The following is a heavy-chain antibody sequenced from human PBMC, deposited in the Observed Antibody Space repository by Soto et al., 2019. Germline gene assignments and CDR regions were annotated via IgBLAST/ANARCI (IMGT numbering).Heavy chain of an antibody. V-gene: IGHV2-5*02. CDR3: THKGYGDYPLYY. J-gene: IGHJ4*02. CDR1: EFSLTTSGVG. CDR2: IYWDDSK. D-gene: IGHD4-17*01. Sequence: QITLKESGPTLVKPTQTLTLTCTFSEFSLTTSGVGVGWIRQPPGKALEWLAVIYWDDSKHYSPSLKSRLTITKDTSKNQVVLTMTNMDPVDTATYYCTHKGYGDYPLYYWGQGTLVTVSS.